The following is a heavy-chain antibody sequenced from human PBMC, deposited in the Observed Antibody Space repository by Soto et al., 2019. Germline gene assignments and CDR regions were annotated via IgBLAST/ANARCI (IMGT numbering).Heavy chain of an antibody. Sequence: QVQLVESGGGVVQTGRSLRLSCAASGFTFNNYAMHWVSQAPGTGLVWVAVVSYEGSNKYYADCVKGRFTISRDNSKNTLYLQIDSLRGEDTAVYYCVMPTYYSSGWYGEFDYWGQGTLVTVSS. D-gene: IGHD6-19*01. V-gene: IGHV3-30*03. CDR3: VMPTYYSSGWYGEFDY. CDR1: GFTFNNYA. CDR2: VSYEGSNK. J-gene: IGHJ4*02.